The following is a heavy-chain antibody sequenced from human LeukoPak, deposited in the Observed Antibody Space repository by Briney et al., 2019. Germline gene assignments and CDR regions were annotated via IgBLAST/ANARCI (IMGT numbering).Heavy chain of an antibody. Sequence: GGSLRLSCAASGFTFSSYWISWVRQAPGKGLEWVANIKQDGSEQNYVDSVKGRFTISRDNAKNSLYLQMNSLRAEDTAVYYCARGRLPPDYWGQGTLVTVSS. CDR3: ARGRLPPDY. D-gene: IGHD4-11*01. J-gene: IGHJ4*02. CDR2: IKQDGSEQ. V-gene: IGHV3-7*01. CDR1: GFTFSSYW.